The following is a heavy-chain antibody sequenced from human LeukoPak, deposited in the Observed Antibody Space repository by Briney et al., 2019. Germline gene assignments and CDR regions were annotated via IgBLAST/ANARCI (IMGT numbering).Heavy chain of an antibody. J-gene: IGHJ4*02. V-gene: IGHV3-21*04. CDR1: GFTFSSYS. D-gene: IGHD1-26*01. CDR3: AKGQSGGSYFSFDY. Sequence: SGGSLRLSCAASGFTFSSYSMNWVRQAPGKGLEWVSSISSSSSYIYYADSVKGRFTISRDNAKNSLYLQMNSLRAEDTALYYCAKGQSGGSYFSFDYWGQGTLVTVSS. CDR2: ISSSSSYI.